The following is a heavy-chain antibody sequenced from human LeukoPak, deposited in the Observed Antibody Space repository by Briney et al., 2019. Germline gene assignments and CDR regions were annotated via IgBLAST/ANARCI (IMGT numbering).Heavy chain of an antibody. J-gene: IGHJ1*01. CDR1: GYTFTSYG. Sequence: ASVKVSCKASGYTFTSYGISWVRQAPGQGLEWMGWISAYNGNRNYAQKLQGRVTMTTDTSASTAYMELRSLRSDDTAVYYCARDDYRKRDFQHWGQGTLVTVSS. CDR2: ISAYNGNR. V-gene: IGHV1-18*01. D-gene: IGHD4-11*01. CDR3: ARDDYRKRDFQH.